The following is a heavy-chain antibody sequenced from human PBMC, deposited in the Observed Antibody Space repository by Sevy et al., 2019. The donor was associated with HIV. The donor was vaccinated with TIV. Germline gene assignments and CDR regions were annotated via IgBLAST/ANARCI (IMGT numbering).Heavy chain of an antibody. Sequence: GGSLRLSCAASGFTFSDFGMHWVRQAPGKGLECVGIIWHDGGQRYYADSVQGRFTISRDNSKNTLYLQMNSLRVEDTAIYYCAREGQVAAGSPRWFDPWGQGTLVTVSS. CDR1: GFTFSDFG. D-gene: IGHD6-13*01. J-gene: IGHJ5*02. CDR3: AREGQVAAGSPRWFDP. V-gene: IGHV3-33*01. CDR2: IWHDGGQR.